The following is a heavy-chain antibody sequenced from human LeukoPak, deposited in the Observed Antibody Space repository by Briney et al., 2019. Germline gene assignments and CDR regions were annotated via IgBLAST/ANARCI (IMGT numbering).Heavy chain of an antibody. J-gene: IGHJ3*02. V-gene: IGHV3-30*02. CDR1: GFTFSSYG. D-gene: IGHD1-26*01. Sequence: GGSLRLSCAASGFTFSSYGMHWVRQAPGTGLEWVAFIRYDGSNKYYADSVKGRFTISRDNSKNTLYLQMNSLRAEDTAVYYCARGGSYLSAFDIWGQGTMVTVSS. CDR2: IRYDGSNK. CDR3: ARGGSYLSAFDI.